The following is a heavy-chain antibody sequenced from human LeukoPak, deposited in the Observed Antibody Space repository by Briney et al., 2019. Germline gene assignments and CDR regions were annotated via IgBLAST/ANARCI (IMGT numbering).Heavy chain of an antibody. J-gene: IGHJ4*02. CDR3: ARATSPGGYSSGWYRKYYFDY. CDR1: GGSFSGYY. CDR2: INHSGST. D-gene: IGHD6-19*01. V-gene: IGHV4-34*01. Sequence: SETLPLTCAVYGGSFSGYYWSWIRQPPGKGLEWIGEINHSGSTNYNPSLKSRVTISVDTSKNQFSLKLSSVTAADTAVYYCARATSPGGYSSGWYRKYYFDYWGQGTLVTVSS.